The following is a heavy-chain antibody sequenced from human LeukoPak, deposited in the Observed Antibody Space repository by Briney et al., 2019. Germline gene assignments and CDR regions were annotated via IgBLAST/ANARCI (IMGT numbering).Heavy chain of an antibody. D-gene: IGHD1-7*01. Sequence: SQTLSLTCTVSGGSINSGDYYWRWIRQPPGKGLEWIAYIYYSGSTYYNPSLQSRVTISVDTSKNQFSLKLSSVTAADTAVYYCARAGTTKTTPKGIDYWGQGSLVTVSS. CDR3: ARAGTTKTTPKGIDY. V-gene: IGHV4-30-4*08. J-gene: IGHJ4*02. CDR1: GGSINSGDYY. CDR2: IYYSGST.